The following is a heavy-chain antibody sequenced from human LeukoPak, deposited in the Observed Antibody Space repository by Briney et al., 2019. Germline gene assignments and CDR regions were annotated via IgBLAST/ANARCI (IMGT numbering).Heavy chain of an antibody. V-gene: IGHV3-23*01. CDR2: FSASGGIT. Sequence: GGSLRLSCAASGFTFSNYAMSWVRQAPGKGLEWVSGFSASGGITYYADSVKGRFSISRDNAKNSLYLQMNSLRAEDTAVYYCARDYGDPYYYFYDMDVWGQGTTVTVSS. CDR3: ARDYGDPYYYFYDMDV. J-gene: IGHJ6*02. CDR1: GFTFSNYA. D-gene: IGHD4-17*01.